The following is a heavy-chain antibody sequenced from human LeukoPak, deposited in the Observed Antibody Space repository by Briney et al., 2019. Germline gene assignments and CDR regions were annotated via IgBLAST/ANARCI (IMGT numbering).Heavy chain of an antibody. CDR1: GFTFSTSV. CDR3: AAKLKVGAVYSAP. Sequence: SVKVSCKASGFTFSTSVMHWVRQTRGQGREWIGWIVVGSGSTNYAQKFQGRVTLTRDMSTSTAYMEVSSLTSEDTATYYCAAKLKVGAVYSAPWGQGTLVTVS. J-gene: IGHJ5*02. D-gene: IGHD2-21*01. CDR2: IVVGSGST. V-gene: IGHV1-58*02.